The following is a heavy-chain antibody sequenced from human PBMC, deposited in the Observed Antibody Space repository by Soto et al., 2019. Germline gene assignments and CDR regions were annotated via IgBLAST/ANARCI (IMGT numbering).Heavy chain of an antibody. CDR1: GSSVSSGLYY. CDR3: ARTPGDGYNWYFDY. D-gene: IGHD5-12*01. Sequence: QVQLQESGPGLVKSSETLSLTCTVSGSSVSSGLYYWSWIRQSPGKGLEWIGYIYYTGTTNRNPSLRSRVSMSIDTSKNQFSLKLNSVTAADTAVYYWARTPGDGYNWYFDYWGQGTLVTVSS. V-gene: IGHV4-61*01. CDR2: IYYTGTT. J-gene: IGHJ4*02.